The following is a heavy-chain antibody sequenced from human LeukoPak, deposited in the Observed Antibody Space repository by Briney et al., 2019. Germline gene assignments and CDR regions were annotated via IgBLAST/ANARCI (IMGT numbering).Heavy chain of an antibody. CDR1: GGSISSGSYY. D-gene: IGHD3-22*01. CDR2: IYTSGST. V-gene: IGHV4-61*02. J-gene: IGHJ4*02. Sequence: PSETLSLTCTVSGGSISSGSYYWSWIRQPAGKGPEWIGRIYTSGSTNYNPSLKSRVTISVDTSKNQFSLKLSSVTAADTAVYYCACSDYYDSSGYIDWGQGTLVTVSS. CDR3: ACSDYYDSSGYID.